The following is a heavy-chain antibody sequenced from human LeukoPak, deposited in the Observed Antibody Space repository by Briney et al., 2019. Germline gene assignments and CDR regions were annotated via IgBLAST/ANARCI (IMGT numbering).Heavy chain of an antibody. CDR1: GFTFSSYA. CDR3: AKESVRYSSSGEGQK. V-gene: IGHV3-23*01. D-gene: IGHD6-13*01. CDR2: ICGSGGST. Sequence: PGGSLRLSCAASGFTFSSYAMSWVRHAPGKGLEWVSAICGSGGSTYYADSVKGPFTISRDNSKNTLYLQMNSLRAEDTAVYYCAKESVRYSSSGEGQKWGQGTLVTVSS. J-gene: IGHJ4*02.